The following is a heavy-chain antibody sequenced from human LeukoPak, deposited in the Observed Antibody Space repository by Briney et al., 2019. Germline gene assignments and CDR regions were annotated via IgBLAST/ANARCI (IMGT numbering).Heavy chain of an antibody. D-gene: IGHD2-2*01. CDR2: IIPIFGTA. J-gene: IGHJ5*02. Sequence: ASVKVSCKASVGTFSSYAISWVRQAPGQGLEWMGWIIPIFGTANYAQKFQGRVTITADKSTSTAYMELSSPRSEATAVYYCARGGVVPAARNWFDPWGQGTLVTVSS. CDR1: VGTFSSYA. CDR3: ARGGVVPAARNWFDP. V-gene: IGHV1-69*06.